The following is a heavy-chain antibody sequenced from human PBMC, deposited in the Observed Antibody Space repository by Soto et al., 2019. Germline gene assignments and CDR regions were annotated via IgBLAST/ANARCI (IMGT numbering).Heavy chain of an antibody. D-gene: IGHD4-17*01. V-gene: IGHV2-5*01. CDR3: ASMTTVATAAFDI. J-gene: IGHJ3*02. CDR2: IYWNDDQ. CDR1: GLSFGTSGVG. Sequence: QITLKESGPTLVNPTQPLTLTCTASGLSFGTSGVGVGWIRQPPGKALEWLALIYWNDDQRYSPSLKSSLTITKDTSKNQVVLTMTNVDPVDTATYYCASMTTVATAAFDIWGQGIMVTVPS.